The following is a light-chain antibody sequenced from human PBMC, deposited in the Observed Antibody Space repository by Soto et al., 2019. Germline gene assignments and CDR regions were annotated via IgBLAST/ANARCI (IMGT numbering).Light chain of an antibody. CDR3: AAWDDSLNGVV. Sequence: QSVLTQPPSASGTPGQRVTISCSGSSSNIGINTVNWYQHLPGTAPKLLIYNNNQRPSGVPDRFSGSKSGTSASLAISGLQSGDETDYYCAAWDDSLNGVVFGGGTKLTVL. CDR1: SSNIGINT. V-gene: IGLV1-44*01. CDR2: NNN. J-gene: IGLJ2*01.